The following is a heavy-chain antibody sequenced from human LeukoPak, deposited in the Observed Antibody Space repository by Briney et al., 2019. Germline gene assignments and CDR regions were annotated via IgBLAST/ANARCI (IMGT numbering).Heavy chain of an antibody. CDR2: INPDSGAT. Sequence: GASVKVSCKASGYSFTGFYMHWVRRAPGQGLEWMAWINPDSGATKSAPKFQGRVTLTRDTSINTVYMELRGLRSDDTAVYYCATAASYGGYDFDFWGQGTLVSVSS. CDR1: GYSFTGFY. J-gene: IGHJ4*02. CDR3: ATAASYGGYDFDF. D-gene: IGHD5-12*01. V-gene: IGHV1-2*02.